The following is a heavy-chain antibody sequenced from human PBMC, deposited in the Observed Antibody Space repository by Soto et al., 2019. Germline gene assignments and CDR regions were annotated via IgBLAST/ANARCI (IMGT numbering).Heavy chain of an antibody. Sequence: QVQLVESGGGVVQPGRSLRLSCAASGFTFSSYGMHWVRQAPGKGLEWVAVIWYDGSNKYYADSVKGRFTISRDNSKNALYLQMNSLRAEDAAVYYWARDLGAGTAQAGFYYYYSMGVWGKGTTVTVSS. J-gene: IGHJ6*03. CDR3: ARDLGAGTAQAGFYYYYSMGV. CDR2: IWYDGSNK. D-gene: IGHD6-19*01. CDR1: GFTFSSYG. V-gene: IGHV3-33*01.